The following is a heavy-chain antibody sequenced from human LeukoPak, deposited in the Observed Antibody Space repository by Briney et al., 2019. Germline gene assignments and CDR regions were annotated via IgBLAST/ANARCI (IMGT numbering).Heavy chain of an antibody. V-gene: IGHV4-59*01. CDR1: GGSISSYY. J-gene: IGHJ5*02. CDR3: ARGEEMVRGVIFPWFDP. D-gene: IGHD3-10*01. Sequence: KASETLSLTCTVSGGSISSYYWSWIRQPPGKGLEWIGYIYYSGSTNYNPSLKSRVTISVDTSKNQFSLKLSSVTAADTAVYYCARGEEMVRGVIFPWFDPWGQGTLVTVSS. CDR2: IYYSGST.